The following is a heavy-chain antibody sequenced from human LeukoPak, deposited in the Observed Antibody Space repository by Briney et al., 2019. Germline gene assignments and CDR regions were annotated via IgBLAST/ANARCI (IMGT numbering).Heavy chain of an antibody. Sequence: GGSLRLSCAASGFTFSDYYMNWLRQDPRAGLEWVSYISSSGSSIQYADSVKGRFTISRDNAKNSLYLQMYGLRADDTAVYYCARGESYCPTNDYWGQGTLVTVSS. D-gene: IGHD1-26*01. V-gene: IGHV3-11*04. CDR3: ARGESYCPTNDY. CDR1: GFTFSDYY. CDR2: ISSSGSSI. J-gene: IGHJ4*02.